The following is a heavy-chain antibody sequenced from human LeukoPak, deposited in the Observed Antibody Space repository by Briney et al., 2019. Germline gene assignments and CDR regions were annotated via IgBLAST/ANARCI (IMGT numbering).Heavy chain of an antibody. CDR3: AKSTKVRGGNKNYYGMDV. CDR1: GFTFSSYS. J-gene: IGHJ6*02. CDR2: ISSSSSTI. D-gene: IGHD3-10*01. Sequence: GGSLRLSCAASGFTFSSYSMNWVRQAPGKGLEWVSYISSSSSTIYYADSVKGRFTISRDNAKNSLYLQMNSLRDEDTAVYYCAKSTKVRGGNKNYYGMDVWGQGTQLTGSS. V-gene: IGHV3-48*02.